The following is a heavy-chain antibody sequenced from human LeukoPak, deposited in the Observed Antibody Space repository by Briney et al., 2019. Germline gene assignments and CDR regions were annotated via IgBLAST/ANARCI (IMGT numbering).Heavy chain of an antibody. V-gene: IGHV3-23*01. D-gene: IGHD6-13*01. CDR3: ARDNGQQLIISPDGYYYYGMDV. CDR2: ISGSGGST. CDR1: GFTFSSYV. J-gene: IGHJ6*02. Sequence: GGSLRLSCAASGFTFSSYVMSWVRQAPGKGLEWVSVISGSGGSTYYADFVKGRFTISRDNSKNTLYLQMNSLRSEDTAVYYCARDNGQQLIISPDGYYYYGMDVWGQGTTVTVSS.